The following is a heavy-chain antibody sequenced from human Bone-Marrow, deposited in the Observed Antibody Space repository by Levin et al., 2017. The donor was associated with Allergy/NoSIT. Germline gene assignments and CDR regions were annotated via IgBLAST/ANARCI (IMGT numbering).Heavy chain of an antibody. CDR1: GFKFNKYV. J-gene: IGHJ4*02. D-gene: IGHD2/OR15-2a*01. CDR3: VRDYYFAPND. V-gene: IGHV3-30*04. Sequence: GESLKISCAASGFKFNKYVIHWVRQAPGKGLEWIALISSDGTKTSHADSVKGRFTISRDNSMNTLSLQMDSLRPEDTALYYCVRDYYFAPNDWGQGTLVTVSS. CDR2: ISSDGTKT.